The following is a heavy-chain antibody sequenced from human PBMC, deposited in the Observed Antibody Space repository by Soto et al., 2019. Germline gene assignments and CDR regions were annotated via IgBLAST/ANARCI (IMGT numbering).Heavy chain of an antibody. CDR1: GFSLTTGVG. V-gene: IGHV2-5*02. D-gene: IGHD3-16*02. CDR3: AHRRAGVIFDY. CDR2: IYWDDDK. Sequence: QITLKESGPTLVKPTQTLTLSCTFSGFSLTTGVGVGWSRQPPGKALEWLALIYWDDDKRYSPSLKTRLTITKDTSKNQVVLTMINMDPVDTATYYCAHRRAGVIFDYWGQGTLVTVSS. J-gene: IGHJ4*02.